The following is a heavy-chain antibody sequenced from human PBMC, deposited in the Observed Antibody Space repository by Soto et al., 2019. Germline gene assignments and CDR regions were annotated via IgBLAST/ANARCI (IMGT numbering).Heavy chain of an antibody. CDR1: GFTFSTYS. J-gene: IGHJ3*02. CDR2: ISSSSSYI. CDR3: ARDELGPYDAFEI. V-gene: IGHV3-21*01. D-gene: IGHD1-7*01. Sequence: PGGSLRLSCAASGFTFSTYSMNWVRQAPGKGLEWVSCISSSSSYIYYADSVKGRFTISRDDAKSSLYLQMNSLRAEDTAVYYCARDELGPYDAFEIWGQGTMVTVSS.